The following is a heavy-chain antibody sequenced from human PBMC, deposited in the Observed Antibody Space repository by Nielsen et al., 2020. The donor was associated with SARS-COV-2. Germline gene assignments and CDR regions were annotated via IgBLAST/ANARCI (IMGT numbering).Heavy chain of an antibody. Sequence: ASVKVSCKASGYTFTSNDITWVRQAPGQGLEWMGRISPSNGNTKYAQRVQGRVTITRDTSATTAYMELSSLTSEDTAVYFCVSVATDLAFDPWGQGTLVTVSS. CDR3: VSVATDLAFDP. V-gene: IGHV1-18*04. D-gene: IGHD5-12*01. J-gene: IGHJ5*02. CDR2: ISPSNGNT. CDR1: GYTFTSND.